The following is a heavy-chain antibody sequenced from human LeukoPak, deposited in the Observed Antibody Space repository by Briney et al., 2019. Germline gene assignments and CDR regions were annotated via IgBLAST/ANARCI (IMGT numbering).Heavy chain of an antibody. D-gene: IGHD6-13*01. CDR3: AKKGNSSSWYGGSPIVY. CDR2: ISGSGGST. J-gene: IGHJ4*02. CDR1: GFTFSSYS. V-gene: IGHV3-23*01. Sequence: GGSLRLSCAASGFTFSSYSMNWVRQAPGKGLEWVSAISGSGGSTYYADSVKGRFTISRDNSKNTLYLQMNSLRAEDTAVYYCAKKGNSSSWYGGSPIVYWGQGTLVTVSS.